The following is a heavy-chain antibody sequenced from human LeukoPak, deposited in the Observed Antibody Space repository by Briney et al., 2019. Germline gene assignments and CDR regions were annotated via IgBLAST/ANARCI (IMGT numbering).Heavy chain of an antibody. Sequence: GGPLRLSCAASGFTFSSYAMHWVRQAPGKGLEWVAVISYDGSNKYYADSVKGRFTISRDNSKNTLYLQMNSLRAEDTAVYYCARLRRNSDRSDFFYYYDHWGQGTLVTVSS. D-gene: IGHD3-22*01. CDR1: GFTFSSYA. J-gene: IGHJ4*02. CDR2: ISYDGSNK. V-gene: IGHV3-30*04. CDR3: ARLRRNSDRSDFFYYYDH.